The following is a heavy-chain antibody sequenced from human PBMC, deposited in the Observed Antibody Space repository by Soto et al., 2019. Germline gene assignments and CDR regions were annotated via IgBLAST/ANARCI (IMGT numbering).Heavy chain of an antibody. CDR1: GFIFSSYG. V-gene: IGHV3-33*01. D-gene: IGHD4-4*01. CDR3: AREPYSNYVMDV. J-gene: IGHJ6*02. CDR2: IWYDGSNK. Sequence: QVQLVESGGGVVPPGGSLRLSCVASGFIFSSYGMYWVRQAPGKGLEWVCVIWYDGSNKYYGDSVQGRFTISRDNSKNTLYLQMSSLRAEDTAVYYCAREPYSNYVMDVWGQGTTVTVSS.